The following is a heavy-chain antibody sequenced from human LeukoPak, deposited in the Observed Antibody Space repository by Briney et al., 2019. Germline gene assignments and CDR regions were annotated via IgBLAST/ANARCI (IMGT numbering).Heavy chain of an antibody. J-gene: IGHJ3*02. CDR3: ARGLWFGELSAFDI. D-gene: IGHD3-10*01. V-gene: IGHV4-59*01. CDR2: IYYSGST. Sequence: ASETLSLTCTVSGGSISSYYWSWIRQPPGKGLEWIGYIYYSGSTNYNPSLKSRVTISVDTSKNQFSLKLSSVTAADTAVYYCARGLWFGELSAFDIWGQGTMVTVSS. CDR1: GGSISSYY.